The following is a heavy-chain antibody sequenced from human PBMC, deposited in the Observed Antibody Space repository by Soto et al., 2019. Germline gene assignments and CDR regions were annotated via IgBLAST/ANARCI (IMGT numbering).Heavy chain of an antibody. CDR3: VKSFSPTKYDSSGYYPRDFDY. CDR2: ISSNGGST. V-gene: IGHV3-64D*08. J-gene: IGHJ4*02. Sequence: PGGSLRLSCSASGFTFSSYAMHWVRQAPGKGLEDVSAISSNGGSTYYADSVKGRFTISRDNSKNTLYLQMSSLRAEDTAVYYCVKSFSPTKYDSSGYYPRDFDYWGQGTLVTVSS. D-gene: IGHD3-22*01. CDR1: GFTFSSYA.